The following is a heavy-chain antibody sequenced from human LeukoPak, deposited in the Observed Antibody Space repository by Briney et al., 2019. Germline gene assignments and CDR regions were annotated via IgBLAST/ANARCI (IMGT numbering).Heavy chain of an antibody. V-gene: IGHV3-64*01. D-gene: IGHD3-10*01. J-gene: IGHJ4*02. CDR2: ISSNGGST. CDR3: ARGSEYYYGSGMGDY. CDR1: GFTFSSYA. Sequence: GGSLRLSCAASGFTFSSYAMHWVRQAPGKGLEYVSAISSNGGSTYYANSVKGRFTISRDNSKNTLYLQMGSLRAEDMAVYYCARGSEYYYGSGMGDYWGQGTLVTVSS.